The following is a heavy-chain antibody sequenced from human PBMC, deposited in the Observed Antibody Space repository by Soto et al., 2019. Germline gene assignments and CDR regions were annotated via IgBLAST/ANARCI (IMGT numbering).Heavy chain of an antibody. J-gene: IGHJ4*02. CDR1: GGSISSGGYS. CDR3: ARVDYGGGSSYFDY. V-gene: IGHV4-30-2*01. Sequence: SETLSLTGAVSGGSISSGGYSWSWIRQPPGKGLEWIGYIYHSGSTYYNPSLKSRVTISVDTSKNQFSLKLHSVTAADTAVYYCARVDYGGGSSYFDYWAQGTLVTVSS. D-gene: IGHD1-26*01. CDR2: IYHSGST.